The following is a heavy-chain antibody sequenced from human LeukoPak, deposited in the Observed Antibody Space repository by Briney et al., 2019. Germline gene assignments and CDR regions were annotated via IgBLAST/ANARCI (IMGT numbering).Heavy chain of an antibody. V-gene: IGHV3-21*01. J-gene: IGHJ1*01. CDR3: ARGSAYCSSTSCYPEYFQH. D-gene: IGHD2-2*01. CDR2: ISSSSSYI. CDR1: GFTFSSYA. Sequence: PGGSLRLSCAASGFTFSSYAMNWVRQAPGKGLEWVSSISSSSSYIYYADSVKGRFTISRDNAKNSLYLQMNSLRAEDTAVYYCARGSAYCSSTSCYPEYFQHWGQGTLVTVSS.